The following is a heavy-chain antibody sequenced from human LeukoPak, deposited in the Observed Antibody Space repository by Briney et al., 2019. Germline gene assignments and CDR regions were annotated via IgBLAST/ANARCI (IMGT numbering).Heavy chain of an antibody. CDR2: ISAYNGNT. CDR1: GYTFTSYG. CDR3: ARRDAATRFDY. J-gene: IGHJ4*02. Sequence: ASVKVSCKASGYTFTSYGITWVRQAPGQGLEWMGWISAYNGNTNYAQKFQDIVTMTTDTSTSTAYMELRSLRSDDTAVYYCARRDAATRFDYWGQGTLVTVSS. D-gene: IGHD2-15*01. V-gene: IGHV1-18*01.